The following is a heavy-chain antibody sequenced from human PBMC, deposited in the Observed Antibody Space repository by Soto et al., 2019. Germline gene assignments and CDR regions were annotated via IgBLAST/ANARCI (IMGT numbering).Heavy chain of an antibody. CDR1: GGSISSSSYY. D-gene: IGHD2-15*01. CDR2: IYYSGST. Sequence: QLQLQESGPGLVKPSETLSLTCTVSGGSISSSSYYWGWIRQPPGKGLEWIGSIYYSGSTYYNPSLKSRVTISVYTSTNQFSLKLSSVTAADTAVYYCARHTPAISISDHWGQGTLVTVSS. J-gene: IGHJ4*02. V-gene: IGHV4-39*01. CDR3: ARHTPAISISDH.